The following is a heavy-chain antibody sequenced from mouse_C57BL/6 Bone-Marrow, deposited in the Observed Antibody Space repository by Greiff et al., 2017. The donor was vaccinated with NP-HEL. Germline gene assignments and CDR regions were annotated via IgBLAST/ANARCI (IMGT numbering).Heavy chain of an antibody. J-gene: IGHJ3*01. V-gene: IGHV1-15*01. CDR3: TRDYGNYDLAY. CDR2: IDPETGGT. D-gene: IGHD2-1*01. CDR1: GYTFTDYE. Sequence: VKLMESGAELVRPGASVTLSCKASGYTFTDYEMHWVKQTPVHGLEWIGAIDPETGGTAYNQKFKGKAILTADKSSSTAYMELRSLTSEDSAVYYCTRDYGNYDLAYWGQGTLVTVSA.